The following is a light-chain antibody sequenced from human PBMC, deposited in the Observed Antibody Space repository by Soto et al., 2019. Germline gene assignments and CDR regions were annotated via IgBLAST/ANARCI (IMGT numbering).Light chain of an antibody. CDR2: DVD. V-gene: IGLV2-14*03. J-gene: IGLJ3*02. Sequence: QSALTQPASVSGSPGQSITISCAGSSSDIGAYNFVSWYQQHPGKAPRLVIYDVDNRPSGISDRFSGSKSGNTASLTISGLQAEDEADYYCASYTSNDTEMFGGGTKLTV. CDR1: SSDIGAYNF. CDR3: ASYTSNDTEM.